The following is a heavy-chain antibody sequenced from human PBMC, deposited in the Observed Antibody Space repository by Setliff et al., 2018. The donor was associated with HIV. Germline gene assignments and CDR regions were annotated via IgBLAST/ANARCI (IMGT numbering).Heavy chain of an antibody. CDR1: GGSISSSSYY. V-gene: IGHV4-39*07. CDR3: ARVFVDTAVYYCARDLAEMDFFDS. Sequence: SETLSLTCTVSGGSISSSSYYWGWVRQPPGKGLEWIGSMYYSASTYYTPSLKSRITISLDMSKNQFSLRMRSVTAADTAVYYCARVFVDTAVYYCARDLAEMDFFDSWGQGTLVTVSS. CDR2: MYYSAST. J-gene: IGHJ4*02. D-gene: IGHD3-9*01.